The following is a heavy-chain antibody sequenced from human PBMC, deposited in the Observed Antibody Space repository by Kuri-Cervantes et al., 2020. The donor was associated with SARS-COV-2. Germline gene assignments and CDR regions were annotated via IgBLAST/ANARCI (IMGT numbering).Heavy chain of an antibody. J-gene: IGHJ4*02. CDR1: GYSIRRGYY. Sequence: SQTLSLTCAVSGYSIRRGYYWGWCRQPPGKGLEWIGSIYHSGSTYYNPSLKSRITISIDTSKNQFSLTLSSVTAADTAVYYCPRQPYQLLPQGGFYYFDYWGQGTLVTVSS. D-gene: IGHD2-2*01. CDR3: PRQPYQLLPQGGFYYFDY. CDR2: IYHSGST. V-gene: IGHV4-38-2*01.